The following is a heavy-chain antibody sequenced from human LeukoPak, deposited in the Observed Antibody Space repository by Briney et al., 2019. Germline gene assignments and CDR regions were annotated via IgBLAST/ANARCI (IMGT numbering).Heavy chain of an antibody. J-gene: IGHJ4*02. CDR3: ARVSAPYGSGSFDY. D-gene: IGHD3-10*01. Sequence: HPGRSLRLSCAASGFTFSSYAMHWVRQARGKGLEGVAVISYDGSNKYYADSVEGRFTIARENSKNTLSLQMNSLRAEDTAVYYCARVSAPYGSGSFDYWGQGTLVTVSS. CDR2: ISYDGSNK. CDR1: GFTFSSYA. V-gene: IGHV3-30-3*01.